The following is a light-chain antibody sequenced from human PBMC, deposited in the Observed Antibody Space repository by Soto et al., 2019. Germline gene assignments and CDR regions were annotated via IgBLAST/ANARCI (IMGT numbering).Light chain of an antibody. CDR3: QHYNSYSEA. V-gene: IGKV3-15*01. CDR2: DTS. CDR1: QSVSNSF. Sequence: EVELTQSPATLSLSPGERAALSCRASQSVSNSFLAWYQQKPGQTPRLLIYDTSTRATGVPARFSGSGSGTEFTLTISSLQSDDFATYYCQHYNSYSEAFGQGTKVDIK. J-gene: IGKJ1*01.